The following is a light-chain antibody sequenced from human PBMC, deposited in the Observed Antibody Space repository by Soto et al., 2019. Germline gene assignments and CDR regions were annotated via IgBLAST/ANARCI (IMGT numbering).Light chain of an antibody. V-gene: IGKV1-5*03. CDR3: QHYNSYSEA. Sequence: DIQMTQSPSSLSGSVGERVAITCRASQTISSWLAWYQQQKGKAPKILIYKASTLKSGVPSRFRGSGSGTEFTLAVSRLQPDDFQTYYCQHYNSYSEAFGQGTKVDIK. CDR2: KAS. J-gene: IGKJ1*01. CDR1: QTISSW.